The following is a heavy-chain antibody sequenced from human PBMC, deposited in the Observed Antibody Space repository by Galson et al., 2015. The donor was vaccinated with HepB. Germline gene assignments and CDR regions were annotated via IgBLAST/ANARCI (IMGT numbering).Heavy chain of an antibody. CDR3: AREFLGRSADS. D-gene: IGHD3-3*01. J-gene: IGHJ4*02. CDR1: GFTFSTYA. Sequence: SLRLSCAVSGFTFSTYAMHWVRLAPGKGLEWVAVISFDGSNKFYVDSVKDRFTISRDNTKNTLYLQMNSLRVEDTAVYYCAREFLGRSADSWGQGTLVTVS. CDR2: ISFDGSNK. V-gene: IGHV3-30*03.